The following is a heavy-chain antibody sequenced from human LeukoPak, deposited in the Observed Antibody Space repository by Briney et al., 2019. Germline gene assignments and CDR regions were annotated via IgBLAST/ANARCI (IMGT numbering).Heavy chain of an antibody. D-gene: IGHD1-1*01. CDR1: GFTFSAYS. J-gene: IGHJ4*02. Sequence: GGSLRLSCAVSGFTFSAYSMNWVRQAPGKGLEWVSSISSTSDYIYYADSVKGRFTISRDNFKNTLYLQISSLRPEDTAVYYCASRALQLADLDYFDYWGQGTLVTVSS. V-gene: IGHV3-21*01. CDR2: ISSTSDYI. CDR3: ASRALQLADLDYFDY.